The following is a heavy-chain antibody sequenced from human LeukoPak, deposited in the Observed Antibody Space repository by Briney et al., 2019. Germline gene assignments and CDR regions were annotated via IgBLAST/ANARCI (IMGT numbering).Heavy chain of an antibody. Sequence: PGGSLRLSCAASGFSTSLDSMGWVRQAPGKGLEGVSYIGSTTTYADSVKGRFTISRDNAKNVLYLQMNSLRAEDTAVYYCARDGPPAGAGDFDYWGQGTPVTVSS. J-gene: IGHJ4*02. CDR2: IGSTTT. CDR1: GFSTSLDS. V-gene: IGHV3-48*01. CDR3: ARDGPPAGAGDFDY. D-gene: IGHD2-2*01.